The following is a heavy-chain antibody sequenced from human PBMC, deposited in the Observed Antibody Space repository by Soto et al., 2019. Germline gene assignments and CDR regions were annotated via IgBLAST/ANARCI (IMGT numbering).Heavy chain of an antibody. Sequence: QAHLVESGGGVVQPGRSLRLSCAASGFTFSLYGMHWVRQAPGKGLEWVAAIWDDGRRKDYADSVKDRLVISRDNSKNTLYLQLDSLRPEDTAVYYCATWQGSLNFHYWGQGTLVTVSS. CDR2: IWDDGRRK. CDR1: GFTFSLYG. CDR3: ATWQGSLNFHY. V-gene: IGHV3-33*01. J-gene: IGHJ4*02.